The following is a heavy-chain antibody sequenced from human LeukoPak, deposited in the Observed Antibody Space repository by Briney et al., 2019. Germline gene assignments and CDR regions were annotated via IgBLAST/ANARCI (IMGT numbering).Heavy chain of an antibody. CDR1: GYTFTGYY. Sequence: ASVKVSCKASGYTFTGYYMHWVRQAPGQGLEWMGWINPNSGGTNYAQKFQGRVTMTRDTSISTAYMELSRLRSDDTAVYYCARDWANTIFGLVLYFDYWGQGTLVTVSS. J-gene: IGHJ4*02. D-gene: IGHD3-3*01. V-gene: IGHV1-2*02. CDR2: INPNSGGT. CDR3: ARDWANTIFGLVLYFDY.